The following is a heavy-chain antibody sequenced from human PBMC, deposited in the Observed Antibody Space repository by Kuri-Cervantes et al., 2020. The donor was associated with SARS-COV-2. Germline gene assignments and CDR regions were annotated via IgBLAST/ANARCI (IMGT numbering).Heavy chain of an antibody. CDR2: IWYDGSNK. D-gene: IGHD6-19*01. Sequence: GESLKISCAASGFTFSSYGMHWVRQAPGKGLEWVAVIWYDGSNKYYADSVKGRFTISRDISKNTLYLQMNSLRAEDTAVYYCARDLVVSSGWDYYMDVWGKGTTVTVSS. CDR1: GFTFSSYG. CDR3: ARDLVVSSGWDYYMDV. V-gene: IGHV3-33*01. J-gene: IGHJ6*03.